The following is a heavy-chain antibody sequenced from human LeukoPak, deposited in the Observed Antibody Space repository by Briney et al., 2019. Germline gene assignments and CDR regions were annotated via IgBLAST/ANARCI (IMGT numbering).Heavy chain of an antibody. CDR3: ARCGTPNSYHYYGLDV. V-gene: IGHV3-11*03. D-gene: IGHD3-16*02. J-gene: IGHJ6*02. CDR2: ISISGSYI. CDR1: GFTFNDYH. Sequence: GGSLRLSCRASGFTFNDYHMSCLRQAPGKGLEWISYISISGSYINHTDSVKGRFTISRDNAKNSLYLQMTSLRAEDTAVYYCARCGTPNSYHYYGLDVWGQGTTVTVSS.